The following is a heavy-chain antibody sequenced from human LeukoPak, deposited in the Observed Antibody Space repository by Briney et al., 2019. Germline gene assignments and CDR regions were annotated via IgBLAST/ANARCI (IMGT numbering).Heavy chain of an antibody. V-gene: IGHV3-53*01. CDR1: GFTFSSYA. J-gene: IGHJ4*02. CDR3: ARDPPYGSSHY. CDR2: IYSGGST. Sequence: GGSLRLSCAASGFTFSSYAMSWVRQAPGKGLEWVSVIYSGGSTFYADSVKGRFTISRDNSKNTLYLQMNSLRAEDTAVYYCARDPPYGSSHYWGQGTLVTVSS. D-gene: IGHD3-10*01.